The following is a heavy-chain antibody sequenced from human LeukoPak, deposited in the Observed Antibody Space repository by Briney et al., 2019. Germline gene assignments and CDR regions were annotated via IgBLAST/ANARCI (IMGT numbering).Heavy chain of an antibody. D-gene: IGHD2-15*01. CDR1: GFTFSSYE. J-gene: IGHJ6*03. CDR3: ARMLLSDAVYYYYYMDV. V-gene: IGHV3-48*03. CDR2: ISSSGSTI. Sequence: HPGGSLRLSCAASGFTFSSYEMNWVRQAPGKGLEWVSYISSSGSTIYYADSVKGRFTISRDNAKNSLYLQMNSLRAEDTAVYYCARMLLSDAVYYYYYMDVWGKGTTVTISS.